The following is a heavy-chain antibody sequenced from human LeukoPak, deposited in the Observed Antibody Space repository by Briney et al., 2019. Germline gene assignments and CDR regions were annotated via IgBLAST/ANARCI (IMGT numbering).Heavy chain of an antibody. J-gene: IGHJ5*02. Sequence: ASVKVSCKASGYTFTGYYIHWVRQAPGQGLEWMGWINPNSGGTNYAQKFQGRVTMTRDMSTSTVYMELSSLRSEDTAVYYCAREYSGYGWFDPWGQGTLVTVSS. CDR1: GYTFTGYY. V-gene: IGHV1-2*02. CDR2: INPNSGGT. CDR3: AREYSGYGWFDP. D-gene: IGHD5-12*01.